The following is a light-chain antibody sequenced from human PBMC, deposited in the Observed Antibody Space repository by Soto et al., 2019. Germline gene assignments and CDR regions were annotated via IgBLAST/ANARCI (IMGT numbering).Light chain of an antibody. V-gene: IGKV3-11*01. CDR3: QQRSDWEIT. CDR1: QSVRSF. Sequence: EIVLTQSPATLSLSPGERATLSCRASQSVRSFLAWYQQKPGQAPRLLIYDASNRATDIPARFSGSGSGTDFTLTISSLELEDFALYYCQQRSDWEITFGLRTRLEIK. J-gene: IGKJ5*01. CDR2: DAS.